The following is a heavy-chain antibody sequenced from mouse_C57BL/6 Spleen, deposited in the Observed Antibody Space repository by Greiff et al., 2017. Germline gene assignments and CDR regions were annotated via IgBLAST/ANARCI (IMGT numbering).Heavy chain of an antibody. CDR3: ARENSSGYVGFDY. V-gene: IGHV1-69*01. J-gene: IGHJ2*01. D-gene: IGHD3-2*02. CDR1: GYTFTSYW. CDR2: IDPSDSYT. Sequence: QVQLQQPGAELVMPGASVTLSCKASGYTFTSYWMHWVKQRPGQGLEWIGEIDPSDSYTNYNQKFKGKSTLTVDKSSSTAYMQLSSLTSEDSAVYYCARENSSGYVGFDYWGQGTTLTVSS.